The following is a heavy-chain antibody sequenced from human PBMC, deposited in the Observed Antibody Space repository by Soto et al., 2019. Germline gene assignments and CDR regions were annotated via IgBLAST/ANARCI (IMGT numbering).Heavy chain of an antibody. CDR3: ARTPRGLWSNYYFDY. Sequence: GGSLRLSCAASGFTFSDYYMSWIRQAPGKGLEWVSFISSSSSYTNYADSVKGRFTISRDNAKNSLYLQMNSLRAEDTAVYYCARTPRGLWSNYYFDYWGQGTLVTVSS. CDR1: GFTFSDYY. J-gene: IGHJ4*02. D-gene: IGHD3-10*01. CDR2: ISSSSSYT. V-gene: IGHV3-11*06.